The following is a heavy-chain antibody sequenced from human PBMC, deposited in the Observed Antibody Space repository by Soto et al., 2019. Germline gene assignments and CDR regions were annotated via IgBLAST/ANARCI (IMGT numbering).Heavy chain of an antibody. V-gene: IGHV3-15*01. CDR1: GLIFSDVW. CDR2: IKTKPDDGTI. J-gene: IGHJ4*02. D-gene: IGHD1-1*01. Sequence: GGSLRLSCAASGLIFSDVWMTWVRQAPGKGLEWVGRIKTKPDDGTIDYAAPVRGRFTITRDDSKNTLYLQMTSLTPDDTGVYYCTTSNLGVDFWGPGTLVTVSS. CDR3: TTSNLGVDF.